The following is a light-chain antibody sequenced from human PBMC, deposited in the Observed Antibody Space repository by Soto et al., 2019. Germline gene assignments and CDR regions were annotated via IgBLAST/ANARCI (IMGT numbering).Light chain of an antibody. Sequence: QSVLTQPASVSGSPGQSITISCTGTSSDVGGYNYVSWYQQHPGRAPKLMIYEVINRPSGVSSRFSGSKSGNTASLTISGLQADDEAHYYCSSYISTSTFYVFGSGTQLTVL. CDR1: SSDVGGYNY. CDR3: SSYISTSTFYV. J-gene: IGLJ1*01. V-gene: IGLV2-14*01. CDR2: EVI.